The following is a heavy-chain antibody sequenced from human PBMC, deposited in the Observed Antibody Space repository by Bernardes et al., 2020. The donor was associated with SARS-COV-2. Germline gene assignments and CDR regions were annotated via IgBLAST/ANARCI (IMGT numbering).Heavy chain of an antibody. CDR2: IYHSGST. V-gene: IGHV4-38-2*02. Sequence: SETLSLTCSVSGFSISSGYCWGWIRQSPGRGLEWIGSIYHSGSTYYNPSLRSRVTISVDTSKNQFSLKLSSVTAADTAVYYCAREDVVPPAANYYYYYGMDIWGQGTTVTVSS. D-gene: IGHD2-2*01. CDR3: AREDVVPPAANYYYYYGMDI. J-gene: IGHJ6*02. CDR1: GFSISSGYC.